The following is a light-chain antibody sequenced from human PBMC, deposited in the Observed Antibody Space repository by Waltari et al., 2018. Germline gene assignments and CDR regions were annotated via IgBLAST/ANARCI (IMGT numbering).Light chain of an antibody. Sequence: SYVLTQPPSVSVPPGKTPWPTWGGDSIGSKSVHGYQQKPGQAPVFVIYYDSERPTGIPERFYGSNSGNTATRTLSRVQGGEEGDYYCQVWDRSTDQSVVVFGGGTKLTFL. J-gene: IGLJ2*01. CDR2: YDS. V-gene: IGLV3-21*04. CDR1: SIGSKS. CDR3: QVWDRSTDQSVVV.